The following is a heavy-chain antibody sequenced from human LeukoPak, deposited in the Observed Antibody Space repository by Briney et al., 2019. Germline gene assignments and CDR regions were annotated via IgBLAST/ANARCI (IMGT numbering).Heavy chain of an antibody. V-gene: IGHV3-23*01. CDR1: GYTFTSYG. Sequence: ASVKVSCKASGYTFTSYGISWVRQAPGKGLEWVSAISGSGSSTYYADSVKGRFTISRDNSKNTLYLQMNSLRAEDTAVYYCAKAGYCSSTSCLEDYWGQGTLVTVSS. CDR2: ISGSGSST. CDR3: AKAGYCSSTSCLEDY. D-gene: IGHD2-2*01. J-gene: IGHJ4*02.